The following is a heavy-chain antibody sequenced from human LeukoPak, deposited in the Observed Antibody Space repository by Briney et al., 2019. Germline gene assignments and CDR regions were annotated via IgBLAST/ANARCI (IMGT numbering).Heavy chain of an antibody. CDR2: IYYSGST. V-gene: IGHV4-39*01. D-gene: IGHD2-15*01. Sequence: SETLSLTCTVSGGSISSSSYYWGWIRQPPGKGLEWIGSIYYSGSTYYNPSLKSRVTISVDTSKNQFSLKLSSVTAADTAVYYCARRTIVVVVVATVGMDVWGQGTTVTVSS. CDR3: ARRTIVVVVVATVGMDV. J-gene: IGHJ6*02. CDR1: GGSISSSSYY.